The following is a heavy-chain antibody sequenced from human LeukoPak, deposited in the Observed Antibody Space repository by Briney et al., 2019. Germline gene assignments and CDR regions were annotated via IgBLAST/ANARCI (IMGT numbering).Heavy chain of an antibody. CDR1: GFTFSSYE. CDR3: ATKPPDYYYYGMDV. CDR2: ISSSGSTI. J-gene: IGHJ6*02. D-gene: IGHD1-14*01. V-gene: IGHV3-48*03. Sequence: GGSLRLSCAASGFTFSSYEMNWVRQAPGKGLEWVSYISSSGSTIYYADSVKGRFTISRDNAKNSLYLQMNSLRAEDTAVYYCATKPPDYYYYGMDVWGQGTTVTVSS.